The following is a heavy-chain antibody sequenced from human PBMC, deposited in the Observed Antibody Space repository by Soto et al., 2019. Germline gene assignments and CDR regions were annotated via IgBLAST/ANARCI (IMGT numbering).Heavy chain of an antibody. Sequence: QLQLQESGPGLVKPSETLSLTCTVSGGSISSSSYYWGWIRQPPGKGLEWIGSIYYSGSTYSNPSLKRRVTLSGDPSKNQFSLKLSSVTDADTAVYYCARLWLTESFDYWGQGTLVTVSS. CDR1: GGSISSSSYY. D-gene: IGHD7-27*01. CDR2: IYYSGST. V-gene: IGHV4-39*01. J-gene: IGHJ4*02. CDR3: ARLWLTESFDY.